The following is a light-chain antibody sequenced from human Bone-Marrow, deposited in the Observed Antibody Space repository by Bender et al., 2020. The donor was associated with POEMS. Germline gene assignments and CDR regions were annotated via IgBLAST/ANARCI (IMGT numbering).Light chain of an antibody. CDR3: VAWDASLNGWV. CDR2: DDS. V-gene: IGLV3-21*02. CDR1: NIGTKS. Sequence: SYVLTQPPSVSVAPGQTAGITCAGNNIGTKSVHWYQQRPGQAPVLVVSDDSDRPSGVPDRFSASKSGTSASLAITGLQSDDEAIYFCVAWDASLNGWVFGGGTKLTVL. J-gene: IGLJ3*02.